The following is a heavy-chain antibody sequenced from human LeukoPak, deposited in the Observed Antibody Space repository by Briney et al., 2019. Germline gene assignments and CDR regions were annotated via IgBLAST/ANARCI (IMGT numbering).Heavy chain of an antibody. CDR2: INWNGGST. CDR3: ARVNLYSSSWYKSLYYYYYYMDV. V-gene: IGHV3-20*04. Sequence: PGGSLRLSCAASGFTFDDYGMSWVRQAPGQGLEWVSGINWNGGSTGYEDSVKGRFTISRANAKNSLYLQTNSLRAEDTALYYCARVNLYSSSWYKSLYYYYYYMDVWGKGTTVTVSS. D-gene: IGHD6-13*01. J-gene: IGHJ6*03. CDR1: GFTFDDYG.